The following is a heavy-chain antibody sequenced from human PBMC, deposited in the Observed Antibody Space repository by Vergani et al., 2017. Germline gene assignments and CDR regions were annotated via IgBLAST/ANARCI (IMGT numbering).Heavy chain of an antibody. CDR2: IIPIFGTA. D-gene: IGHD1-26*01. V-gene: IGHV1-69*01. Sequence: QVQLVQSGAEVKKPGSSVKVSCKASGGTFSSYAISWVRQAPGQGLEWMGGIIPIFGTANYAQKFQGRVTITADESTSTAYMELSSLGSEDTAVYYCARGGDSGSYSSKYYYYYYMDVWGKGTTVTVSS. J-gene: IGHJ6*03. CDR3: ARGGDSGSYSSKYYYYYYMDV. CDR1: GGTFSSYA.